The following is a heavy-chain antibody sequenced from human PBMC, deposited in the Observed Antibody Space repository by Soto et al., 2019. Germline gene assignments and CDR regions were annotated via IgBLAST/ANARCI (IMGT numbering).Heavy chain of an antibody. CDR3: ASDLGYCSSTSCYTAENWFDP. Sequence: QVQLVQSGAEVKKPGSSVKVSCKASGGTFSSYAISWVRQAPGQGLEWMGGIIPIFGTANYAQKFQGRVTITADESTSTVYMELSSLRSEDTAVYYCASDLGYCSSTSCYTAENWFDPWGQGTLVTVSS. CDR1: GGTFSSYA. V-gene: IGHV1-69*01. CDR2: IIPIFGTA. D-gene: IGHD2-2*02. J-gene: IGHJ5*02.